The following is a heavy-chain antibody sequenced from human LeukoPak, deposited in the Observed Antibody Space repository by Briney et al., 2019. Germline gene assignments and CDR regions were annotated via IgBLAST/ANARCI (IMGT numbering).Heavy chain of an antibody. CDR3: ARAGFLAHFDY. Sequence: PSETLSLTCTVSGGSISSYYWSWIRQPPGKGLEWIGYIYYSGSTNYNPSLKSRVTISADTSKNQFSLKLSSVTAADTAVYYCARAGFLAHFDYWGQGTLVTVSS. CDR2: IYYSGST. D-gene: IGHD3-3*01. J-gene: IGHJ4*02. V-gene: IGHV4-59*01. CDR1: GGSISSYY.